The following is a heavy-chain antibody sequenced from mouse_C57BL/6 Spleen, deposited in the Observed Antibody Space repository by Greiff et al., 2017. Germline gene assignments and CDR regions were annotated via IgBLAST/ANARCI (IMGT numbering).Heavy chain of an antibody. Sequence: EVQGVESGGGLVKPGGSLKLSCAASGFTFSSYTMSWVRQTPEKRLEWVATISGGGGNTYYPDSVKGRITISRDNAKNTLYLQMSSLRSEDTALYYCARQDGNHWYFDVWGTGTTVTVSS. CDR1: GFTFSSYT. CDR2: ISGGGGNT. CDR3: ARQDGNHWYFDV. J-gene: IGHJ1*03. V-gene: IGHV5-9*01. D-gene: IGHD2-1*01.